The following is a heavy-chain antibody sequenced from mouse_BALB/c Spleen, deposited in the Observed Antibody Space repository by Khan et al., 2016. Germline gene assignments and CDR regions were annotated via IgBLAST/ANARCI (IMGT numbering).Heavy chain of an antibody. D-gene: IGHD2-13*01. V-gene: IGHV3-2*02. CDR1: GYSITSDYA. CDR2: ISYSGST. J-gene: IGHJ4*01. Sequence: EVQLQESGPGLVKPSQSLSLSCTVSGYSITSDYAWNLIRQFPGNKLELMGYISYSGSTSYNPSFKSRISFTRDTSKNQFFLQLNSVTTEDTATYCGARSDYSYAMDYWGQGTSVTVSS. CDR3: ARSDYSYAMDY.